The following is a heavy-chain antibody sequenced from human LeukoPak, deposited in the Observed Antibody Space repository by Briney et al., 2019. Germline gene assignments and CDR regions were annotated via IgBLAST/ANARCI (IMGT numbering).Heavy chain of an antibody. Sequence: PSETLSLTCTVSGGSISSYYWSWIRQPAGKGLEWIGRIYTSGSTNYNPSLKSRVTMSVDMSKNQFSLKLSSVTAADTAVYYCARDRVAVAADWFDPWGQGTLVTVSS. CDR1: GGSISSYY. CDR2: IYTSGST. V-gene: IGHV4-4*07. CDR3: ARDRVAVAADWFDP. J-gene: IGHJ5*02. D-gene: IGHD6-19*01.